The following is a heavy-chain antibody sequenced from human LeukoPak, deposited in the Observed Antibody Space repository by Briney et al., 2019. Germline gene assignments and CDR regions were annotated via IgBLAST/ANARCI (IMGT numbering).Heavy chain of an antibody. CDR1: GFTFSSYW. Sequence: PGGSLRLSCAASGFTFSSYWMSWVRQAPGEGLEWVANIKQDGSEKYYVDSVKGRFTISRDNAKNSLYLQMNSLRAEDTAVYYCARILRNDAFDIWGQGTMVTVSS. V-gene: IGHV3-7*01. CDR3: ARILRNDAFDI. CDR2: IKQDGSEK. J-gene: IGHJ3*02. D-gene: IGHD4-17*01.